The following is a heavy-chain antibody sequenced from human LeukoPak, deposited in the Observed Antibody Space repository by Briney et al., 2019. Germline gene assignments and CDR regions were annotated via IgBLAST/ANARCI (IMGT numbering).Heavy chain of an antibody. CDR1: GFTFDDYA. J-gene: IGHJ4*02. D-gene: IGHD3-22*01. Sequence: GRSLRLSCAASGFTFDDYAMHWVRQAPGKGLEWVSGISWNSGSIGYADSVKGRFTIPRDNAKNSLYLQMNSLRAEDTALYYCAKDSQDYYDSTDFDYWGQGTLVTVSS. CDR3: AKDSQDYYDSTDFDY. CDR2: ISWNSGSI. V-gene: IGHV3-9*01.